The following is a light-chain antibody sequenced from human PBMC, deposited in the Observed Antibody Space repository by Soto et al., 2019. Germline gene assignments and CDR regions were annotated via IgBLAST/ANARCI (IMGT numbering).Light chain of an antibody. J-gene: IGLJ3*02. CDR2: GVS. CDR3: CAYVSSNTLL. V-gene: IGLV2-23*02. Sequence: QSALTQPASVSGSPGQSITISCTGTSSDVGRYNYVSWYQHHPGKAPKLMIYGVSDRPSGVSNRFSGSKSGNTASLIISGLQGDDEGDYYCCAYVSSNTLLFGGGTKLTVL. CDR1: SSDVGRYNY.